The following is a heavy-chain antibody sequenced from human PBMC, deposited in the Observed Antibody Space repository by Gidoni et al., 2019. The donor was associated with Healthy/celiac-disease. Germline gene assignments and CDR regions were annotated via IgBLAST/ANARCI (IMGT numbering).Heavy chain of an antibody. CDR2: ISSNGGST. V-gene: IGHV3-64D*08. CDR1: GFTFSSYA. CDR3: VLPPIAAAGIPPGGY. J-gene: IGHJ4*02. Sequence: EVQLVESGGGLVQPWGSLRLSCSASGFTFSSYAMHWVRQAPGKGLEYVSAISSNGGSTYYADSVKGRFTISRDNSKNTLYLQMSSLRAEDTAVYYCVLPPIAAAGIPPGGYWGQGTLVTVSS. D-gene: IGHD6-13*01.